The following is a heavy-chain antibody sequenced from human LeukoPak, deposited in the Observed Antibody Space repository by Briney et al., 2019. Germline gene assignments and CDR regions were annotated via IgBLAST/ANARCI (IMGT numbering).Heavy chain of an antibody. CDR1: GFTFSSYA. V-gene: IGHV3-48*02. J-gene: IGHJ4*02. Sequence: GGSLRLSCAASGFTFSSYAMSWVRQAPGKTLEWVSYISSSSDSIYYADSVKGRFTISRDNAENSLYLQMSSLRDEDTAVYYCARAMRSGYDYWGQGTLVTVSS. D-gene: IGHD5-12*01. CDR2: ISSSSDSI. CDR3: ARAMRSGYDY.